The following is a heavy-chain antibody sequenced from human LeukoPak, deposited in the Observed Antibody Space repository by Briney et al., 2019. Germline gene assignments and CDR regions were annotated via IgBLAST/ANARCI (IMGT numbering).Heavy chain of an antibody. CDR2: MYYTGAT. V-gene: IGHV4-59*11. CDR1: GGFISGHY. CDR3: ARGRLSGSSHFDH. D-gene: IGHD6-13*01. J-gene: IGHJ4*02. Sequence: SETLSLTCTVSGGFISGHYWNWIRQPPGKGLEWIAYMYYTGATHYSPSLESRATVSVDPSQNQFSLSLSSVTAADTAVYFCARGRLSGSSHFDHWGQGTLVIVSS.